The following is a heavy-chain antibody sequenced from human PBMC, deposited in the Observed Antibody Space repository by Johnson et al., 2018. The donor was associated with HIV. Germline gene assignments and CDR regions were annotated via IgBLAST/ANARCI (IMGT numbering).Heavy chain of an antibody. CDR1: GFTFDDYA. CDR3: VKDLFGHRLTVTESGFDI. J-gene: IGHJ3*02. V-gene: IGHV3-9*01. CDR2: IRWNSGSI. D-gene: IGHD4-11*01. Sequence: EVRLVESGGGLAQPGRSLRLSCAASGFTFDDYAMHWVRQAPGQGLEWVSGIRWNSGSIANADSVKGRFAISGDKANNSLYVQRNSLRAEDTAVYYCVKDLFGHRLTVTESGFDIWGQGTMVTVS.